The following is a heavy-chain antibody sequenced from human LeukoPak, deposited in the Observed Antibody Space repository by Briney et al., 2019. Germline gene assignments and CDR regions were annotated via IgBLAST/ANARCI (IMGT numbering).Heavy chain of an antibody. CDR3: ARALDGIVVVPALLGHYYYYMDV. J-gene: IGHJ6*03. CDR2: IIPIFGTA. V-gene: IGHV1-69*13. CDR1: GGTFSSYA. D-gene: IGHD2-2*01. Sequence: ASVKVSCKASGGTFSSYAISWVRQAPGQGLEWMGGIIPIFGTANYAQKFQGRGTITADESASTAYMELSSLRTEDVAVYYCARALDGIVVVPALLGHYYYYMDVWGKGTTVTVSS.